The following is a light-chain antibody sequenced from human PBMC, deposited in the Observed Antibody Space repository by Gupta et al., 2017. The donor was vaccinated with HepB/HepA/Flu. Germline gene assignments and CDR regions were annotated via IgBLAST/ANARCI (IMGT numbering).Light chain of an antibody. V-gene: IGLV2-23*02. CDR3: CSYAGSDVV. CDR2: EVS. Sequence: IYGTGTSSDVGSYNLVSWYQQHPGKAPKLMIYEVSKRPSGVSNRFSGSKSGNTASLTISGLQAEDEADYYCCSYAGSDVVFGEGTKLTVL. J-gene: IGLJ2*01. CDR1: SSDVGSYNL.